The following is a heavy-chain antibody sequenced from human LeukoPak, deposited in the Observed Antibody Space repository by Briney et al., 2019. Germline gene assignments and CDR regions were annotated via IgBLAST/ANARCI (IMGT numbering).Heavy chain of an antibody. CDR2: FDPEDGET. J-gene: IGHJ4*02. D-gene: IGHD2-2*01. CDR3: ATDLVGGPYQALYYFDY. Sequence: ASVKVSCKVSGYTLTELSMHWVRQAPGKRLEWRGGFDPEDGETIYAQKFQGRVTMTADTSTDTAYMELSSLRSEDTAVYYCATDLVGGPYQALYYFDYWGQGTLVTVST. V-gene: IGHV1-24*01. CDR1: GYTLTELS.